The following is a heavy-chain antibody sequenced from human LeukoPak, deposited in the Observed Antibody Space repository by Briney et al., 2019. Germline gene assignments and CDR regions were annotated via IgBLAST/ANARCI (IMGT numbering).Heavy chain of an antibody. V-gene: IGHV4-31*03. J-gene: IGHJ5*02. Sequence: TSETLSLTCTVSGGSISSGDYYWSWIRQHPGKGLEWIGYIYYSGSTYYNPSLKSRVTISVDTSKNQFSLKLSSVTAADTAVYYCARDNAFSPFDPWGQGTLVTVSS. D-gene: IGHD2/OR15-2a*01. CDR2: IYYSGST. CDR1: GGSISSGDYY. CDR3: ARDNAFSPFDP.